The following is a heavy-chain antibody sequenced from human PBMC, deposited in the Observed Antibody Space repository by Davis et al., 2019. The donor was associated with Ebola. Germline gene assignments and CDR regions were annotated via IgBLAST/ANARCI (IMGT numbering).Heavy chain of an antibody. J-gene: IGHJ6*04. CDR1: GYTFTTYA. CDR3: AKGPWLVSYYYYGMDV. D-gene: IGHD6-19*01. V-gene: IGHV7-4-1*02. CDR2: INTNTGNP. Sequence: AASVTVSCKASGYTFTTYALNWVRQAPGQGLEWMGWINTNTGNPTYAQGFTGRFVFSLATSVSTAYLQISSLKAEDTAVYYCAKGPWLVSYYYYGMDVWGKGTTVTVPS.